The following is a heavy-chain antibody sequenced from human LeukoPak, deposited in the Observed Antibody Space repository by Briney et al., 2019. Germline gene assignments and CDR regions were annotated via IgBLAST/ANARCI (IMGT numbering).Heavy chain of an antibody. Sequence: GGSLRLSCAASGFTFSSYTMSWVRQAPGKGLEWVSAISGSGGSTYYADSVKGRFTISRDNSKNTLYPQMNSLRAEDTAVYYCAKDRRATLDWFDPWGQGTLVTVSS. V-gene: IGHV3-23*01. CDR2: ISGSGGST. CDR1: GFTFSSYT. CDR3: AKDRRATLDWFDP. D-gene: IGHD1-26*01. J-gene: IGHJ5*02.